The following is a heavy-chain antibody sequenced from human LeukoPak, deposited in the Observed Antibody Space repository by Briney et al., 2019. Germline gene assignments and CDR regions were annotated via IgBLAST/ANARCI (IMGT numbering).Heavy chain of an antibody. D-gene: IGHD3-10*01. CDR2: ISYDGSNK. Sequence: GRSLRLSCAASGFTFSSYAMHWVRQAPGKGLEGVAVISYDGSNKYYADSVKGRFTISRDNSKNTLYLQMNSLRAEDTAVYYCARGEFGELLYYYGMDVWGQGTTVTVSS. J-gene: IGHJ6*02. V-gene: IGHV3-30-3*01. CDR1: GFTFSSYA. CDR3: ARGEFGELLYYYGMDV.